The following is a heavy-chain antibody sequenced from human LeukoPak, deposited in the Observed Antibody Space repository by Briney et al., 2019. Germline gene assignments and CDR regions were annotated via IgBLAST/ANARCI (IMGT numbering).Heavy chain of an antibody. J-gene: IGHJ6*02. CDR2: IYSDGDT. Sequence: GGSLRLSCVASGFTVSDNCMSWVRQAPGKGLEWVSVIYSDGDTYFSDSVKGRFTISRDNSKNTLYLQMNSLRAEDTAEYYCAKTVVDFWNPRGEYYGMDVWGQGTTVTVSS. CDR1: GFTVSDNC. V-gene: IGHV3-53*05. CDR3: AKTVVDFWNPRGEYYGMDV. D-gene: IGHD3-3*01.